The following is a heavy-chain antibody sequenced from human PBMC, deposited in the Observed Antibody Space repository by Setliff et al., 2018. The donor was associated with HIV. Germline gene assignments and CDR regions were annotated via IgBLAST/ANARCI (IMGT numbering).Heavy chain of an antibody. V-gene: IGHV1-69*13. CDR1: GGTFSSYV. Sequence: SVKVSCKASGGTFSSYVISWVRQAPGQGPEWMGGIIPMYGVTNYAQKFQGRVTITADESTSTAYMELSSLRSEDAAVYYCALPYCSGGNCWSSASLPPAGWFDPWGQGTLVTVSS. J-gene: IGHJ5*02. D-gene: IGHD2-15*01. CDR2: IIPMYGVT. CDR3: ALPYCSGGNCWSSASLPPAGWFDP.